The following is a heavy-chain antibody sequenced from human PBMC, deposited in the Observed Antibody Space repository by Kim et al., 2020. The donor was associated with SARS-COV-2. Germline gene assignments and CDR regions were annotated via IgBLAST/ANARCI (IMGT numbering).Heavy chain of an antibody. CDR3: ARRPSRFGERYFDY. D-gene: IGHD3-10*02. J-gene: IGHJ4*02. Sequence: SETLSLTCTVSGGSISSSSYYWGWIRQPPGKGLEWIGSIYYSGSTYYNPSLKSRVTISVDTSKNQFSLKLSSVTAADTAVYYCARRPSRFGERYFDYWGQGTLVTVSS. CDR2: IYYSGST. CDR1: GGSISSSSYY. V-gene: IGHV4-39*01.